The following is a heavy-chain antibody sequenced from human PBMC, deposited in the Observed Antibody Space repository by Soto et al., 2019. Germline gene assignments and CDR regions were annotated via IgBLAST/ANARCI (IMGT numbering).Heavy chain of an antibody. D-gene: IGHD6-6*01. Sequence: GGSLRLSCAASGFTFSSYAMSWFRQAPGKGLEWVSAISGSGGSTYYADSVKGRFTISRDNSKNTLYLQMNSLRAEDTAVYYCAKDQNLAARHYYYGMDVWGQGTTVTVPS. V-gene: IGHV3-23*01. CDR2: ISGSGGST. J-gene: IGHJ6*02. CDR3: AKDQNLAARHYYYGMDV. CDR1: GFTFSSYA.